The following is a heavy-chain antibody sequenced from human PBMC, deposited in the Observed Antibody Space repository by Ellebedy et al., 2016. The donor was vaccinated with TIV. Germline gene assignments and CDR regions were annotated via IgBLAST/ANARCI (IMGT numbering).Heavy chain of an antibody. V-gene: IGHV1-69*13. D-gene: IGHD6-19*01. CDR3: ASWPSSGWYVVTPWYFDY. Sequence: AASVKVSCKASGGTFSSYAISWVRQAPGQGLEWMGGIIPIFGTANYAQKFQGRVTITADESTSTAYMELSSLRSEDTAVYYCASWPSSGWYVVTPWYFDYWGQGTLVTVSS. CDR2: IIPIFGTA. J-gene: IGHJ4*02. CDR1: GGTFSSYA.